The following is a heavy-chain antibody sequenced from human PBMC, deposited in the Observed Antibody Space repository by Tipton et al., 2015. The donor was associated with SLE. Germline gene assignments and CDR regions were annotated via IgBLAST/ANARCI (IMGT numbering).Heavy chain of an antibody. D-gene: IGHD6-13*01. Sequence: SLRLSCAASGFTFSNYAMHWVRQAPGKGLEWVAVISYDGSNKYYADSVKGRFTFSRDNSKNTLYLQMNSLRAEDTAVYYCARDQRQLFDYWGQGTLVTVSS. CDR1: GFTFSNYA. V-gene: IGHV3-30-3*01. CDR2: ISYDGSNK. J-gene: IGHJ4*02. CDR3: ARDQRQLFDY.